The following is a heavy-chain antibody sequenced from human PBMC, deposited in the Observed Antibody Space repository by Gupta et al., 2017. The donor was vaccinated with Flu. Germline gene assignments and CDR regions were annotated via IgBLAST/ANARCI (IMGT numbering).Heavy chain of an antibody. J-gene: IGHJ4*02. V-gene: IGHV3-23*01. D-gene: IGHD4-17*01. CDR1: GFTFSNYA. CDR2: ITGSGAGT. CDR3: ANDLSDGDLDY. Sequence: EVQLLESGGGLVQPGGSLRLSCAASGFTFSNYAMSWVRQAPGKGLEWVSGITGSGAGTYYADFVKGRFIISRDNSKNTVYLEMNSLRIEDTALYYCANDLSDGDLDYWGQGTLVTVSS.